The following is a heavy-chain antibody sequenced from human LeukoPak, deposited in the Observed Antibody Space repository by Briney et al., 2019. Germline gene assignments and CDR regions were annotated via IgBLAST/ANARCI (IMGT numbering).Heavy chain of an antibody. J-gene: IGHJ3*02. Sequence: GGSLRLSCAASGFIFSSYWMIWVRQAPGKGLEWVANIKHGGSEKYYVDSVKGRFTISRDNARNSLYLQMNSLRVEDTALYYCARPTVTTGVDAFDIWGQGTVVTVSS. D-gene: IGHD4-17*01. CDR1: GFIFSSYW. CDR3: ARPTVTTGVDAFDI. V-gene: IGHV3-7*01. CDR2: IKHGGSEK.